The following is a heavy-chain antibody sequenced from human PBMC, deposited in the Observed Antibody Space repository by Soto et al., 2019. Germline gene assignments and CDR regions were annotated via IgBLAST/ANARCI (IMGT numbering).Heavy chain of an antibody. V-gene: IGHV4-61*01. CDR1: GGCFSSGSYY. D-gene: IGHD3-10*01. J-gene: IGHJ4*02. Sequence: XATLSLTCTVSGGCFSSGSYYGSWIRQPPGKGLEWIGYIYYSGSTNYNPSLKSRVTISVDTSKNQFSLKLSSVTAADTAVYYCARHFGKGPFDYWGQGTLVTVSS. CDR3: ARHFGKGPFDY. CDR2: IYYSGST.